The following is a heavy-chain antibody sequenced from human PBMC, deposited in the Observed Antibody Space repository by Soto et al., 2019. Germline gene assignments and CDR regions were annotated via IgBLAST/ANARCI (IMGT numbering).Heavy chain of an antibody. V-gene: IGHV1-18*04. CDR1: GYPFATYG. Sequence: QVQLVQSGPEVKRPGASVKVSCKASGYPFATYGVSWVRRAPGQGLEWMGWIGVYNGNRNFAQKFQGRVTMTADTSTSTSYLELRSLRSDDTAVYCCARDLGPPSGWDFDLWGQGTLVTVSS. CDR2: IGVYNGNR. D-gene: IGHD6-19*01. CDR3: ARDLGPPSGWDFDL. J-gene: IGHJ4*02.